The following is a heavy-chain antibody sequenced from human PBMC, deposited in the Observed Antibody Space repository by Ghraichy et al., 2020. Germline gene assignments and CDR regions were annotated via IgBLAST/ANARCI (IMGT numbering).Heavy chain of an antibody. Sequence: SETLSLTCTVSGGSISSYYWSWIRQPPGKGLEWIGYIYYSGSTNYNPSLKSRVTISVDTSKNQFSLKLSSVTAADTAVYYCSRESSGYYSSHFDYWGQGTLVTVSS. J-gene: IGHJ4*02. V-gene: IGHV4-59*01. D-gene: IGHD3-10*01. CDR3: SRESSGYYSSHFDY. CDR2: IYYSGST. CDR1: GGSISSYY.